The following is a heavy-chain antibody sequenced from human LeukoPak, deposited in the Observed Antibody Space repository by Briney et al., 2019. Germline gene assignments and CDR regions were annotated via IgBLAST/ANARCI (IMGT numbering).Heavy chain of an antibody. D-gene: IGHD5-24*01. V-gene: IGHV4-4*09. CDR2: IYTSGGT. CDR3: ARHVGYNDC. J-gene: IGHJ4*02. CDR1: GGSISSYY. Sequence: PETLSLTCTVSGGSISSYYWSRIRQPPGKVLEWIGYIYTSGGTNYSPSLKSRVTISVDTSKNQFSLKLSSVTAADTAVYYCARHVGYNDCWGQGTLVTVSS.